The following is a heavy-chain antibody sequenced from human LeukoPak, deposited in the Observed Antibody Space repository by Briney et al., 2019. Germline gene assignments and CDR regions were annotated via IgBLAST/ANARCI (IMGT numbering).Heavy chain of an antibody. D-gene: IGHD3-3*01. CDR1: GYTFTVYY. CDR2: INPNSGGT. J-gene: IGHJ4*02. CDR3: ARERNVYDFWSGYYR. V-gene: IGHV1-2*02. Sequence: ASVKASSKASGYTFTVYYMHWVRQAPGQGLEWMGWINPNSGGTNYAQKFQGRVTMTRDTSISTAYMELSRLRSDDTAVYYCARERNVYDFWSGYYRWGQGTLVTVSS.